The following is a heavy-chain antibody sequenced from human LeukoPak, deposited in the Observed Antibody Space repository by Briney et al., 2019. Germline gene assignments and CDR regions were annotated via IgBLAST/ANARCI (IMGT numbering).Heavy chain of an antibody. CDR3: ARLTDHRMVRGVIEYYFDY. Sequence: GESLKISCKGSGYSFTSYWIGWVRQMPGKGLEWMGIIYPGDSDTRYSPSFQGHVTISADKSISTAYLQWSSLKASDTAMYYCARLTDHRMVRGVIEYYFDYWGQGTLVTVSS. CDR2: IYPGDSDT. CDR1: GYSFTSYW. J-gene: IGHJ4*02. D-gene: IGHD3-10*01. V-gene: IGHV5-51*01.